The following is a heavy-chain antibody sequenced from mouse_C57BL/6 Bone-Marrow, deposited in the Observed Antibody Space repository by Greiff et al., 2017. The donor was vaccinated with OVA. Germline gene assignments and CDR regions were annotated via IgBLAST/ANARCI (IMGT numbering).Heavy chain of an antibody. J-gene: IGHJ3*01. CDR1: GFTITDYY. Sequence: EVQLQQSGAELVKPGASVKLSCTASGFTITDYYMHWVKQRPEQGLEWIGRIDPDDGDTNYAPKFQGKATLTADTSSNTAYLQLSSLTSEDTAVYYCARGDGEFGGRGTVATVT. CDR2: IDPDDGDT. V-gene: IGHV14-2*01. CDR3: ARGDGEF.